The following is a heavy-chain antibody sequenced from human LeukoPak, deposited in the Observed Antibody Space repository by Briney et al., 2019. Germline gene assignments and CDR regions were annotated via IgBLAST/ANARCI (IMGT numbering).Heavy chain of an antibody. CDR3: ARAQSEYSSNWYVDY. CDR1: GGSISSYY. D-gene: IGHD6-13*01. V-gene: IGHV4-59*01. CDR2: IYYSGST. J-gene: IGHJ4*02. Sequence: SETLSLTCTVSGGSISSYYWSWIRQPPGKGLEWIGYIYYSGSTNYNPSLKSRVTISVDTSRNQFSLKLSSVTAADTAVYYCARAQSEYSSNWYVDYWGQGTLVTVSS.